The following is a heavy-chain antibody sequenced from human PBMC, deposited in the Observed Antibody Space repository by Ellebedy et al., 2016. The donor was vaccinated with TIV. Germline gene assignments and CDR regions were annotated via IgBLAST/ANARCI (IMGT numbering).Heavy chain of an antibody. D-gene: IGHD6-19*01. Sequence: GESLKISCAASGFTFSSYSMNWVRQAPGKGLEWVSFISSSSSPIYYADSVKGRFTISRDNAKNSLYLQMNSLRDEDTAVYYCARGSGSGVAGGVGWFNPWGQGTLVTVSS. J-gene: IGHJ5*02. V-gene: IGHV3-48*02. CDR3: ARGSGSGVAGGVGWFNP. CDR1: GFTFSSYS. CDR2: ISSSSSPI.